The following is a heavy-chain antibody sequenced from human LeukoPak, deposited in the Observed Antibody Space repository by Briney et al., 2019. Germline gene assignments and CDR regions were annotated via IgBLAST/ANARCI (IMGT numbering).Heavy chain of an antibody. V-gene: IGHV1-3*01. Sequence: ASVKVSCKASGYTFTSYAMHWVRQAPGQRLEWMGWINAGNGNTKYSQKFQGRVTITRDTSASTAHMELSSLRSEDTAVYYCARDTHYGSGSLDYWGQGTLVTVSS. CDR2: INAGNGNT. J-gene: IGHJ4*02. CDR1: GYTFTSYA. CDR3: ARDTHYGSGSLDY. D-gene: IGHD3-10*01.